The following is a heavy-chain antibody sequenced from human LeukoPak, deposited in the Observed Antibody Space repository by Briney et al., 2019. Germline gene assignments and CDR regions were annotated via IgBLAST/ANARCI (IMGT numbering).Heavy chain of an antibody. CDR1: GYTFTVYY. Sequence: ASVKVSCKASGYTFTVYYMHWVRQAPGQGLEWMGWINPNSGGTNYAQKFQGRVTMTRDTSISTAYMELSRLRSDDTAVYYCARDRAGNWNPQAFDIWGQGTMVTVSS. J-gene: IGHJ3*02. CDR2: INPNSGGT. D-gene: IGHD1-1*01. CDR3: ARDRAGNWNPQAFDI. V-gene: IGHV1-2*02.